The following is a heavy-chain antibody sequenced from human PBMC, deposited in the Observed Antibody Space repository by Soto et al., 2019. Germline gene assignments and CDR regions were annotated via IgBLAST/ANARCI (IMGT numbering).Heavy chain of an antibody. Sequence: EVQLLESGGGLVQPGGSLRLSCAASGFTFSSYAMSWVRQAPGKGLEWGSAISGSGGSTYYADSVKRRFTISRDNSKNTLYLQMNSLRAEDTAVYYCAIAPYSSSWYYYGMDVWGRGTTVTVSS. V-gene: IGHV3-23*01. J-gene: IGHJ6*02. D-gene: IGHD6-13*01. CDR3: AIAPYSSSWYYYGMDV. CDR2: ISGSGGST. CDR1: GFTFSSYA.